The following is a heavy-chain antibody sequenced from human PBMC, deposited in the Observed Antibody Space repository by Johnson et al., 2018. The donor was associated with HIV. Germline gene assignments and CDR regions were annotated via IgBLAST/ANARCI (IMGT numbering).Heavy chain of an antibody. CDR1: GFTFSSYG. V-gene: IGHV3-30*18. CDR3: AKSTQANIFRESGPYGAFDV. J-gene: IGHJ3*01. Sequence: QVQLVESGGGVVQPGKSLRLSCAASGFTFSSYGMHWVRQAPGKGLEWVAVISYNGSNKYYADSVKGRFTISRDNSKNTLYVQMNSLRGEDTAVYYCAKSTQANIFRESGPYGAFDVWGQGTMVTVPS. CDR2: ISYNGSNK. D-gene: IGHD3-10*01.